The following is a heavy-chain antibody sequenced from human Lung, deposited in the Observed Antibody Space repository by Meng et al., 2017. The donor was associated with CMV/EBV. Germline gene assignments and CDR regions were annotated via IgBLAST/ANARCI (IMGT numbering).Heavy chain of an antibody. CDR3: ARGMRVGAMTHYYYGMDV. D-gene: IGHD1-26*01. CDR2: IKQDGSEK. CDR1: GFTFSSYW. V-gene: IGHV3-7*01. Sequence: GESLKISCAASGFTFSSYWMSWVRQAPGKGLEWVANIKQDGSEKYYVDSVKGRFTISRDNAKNSLYLQMNSLRAEDTAVYYCARGMRVGAMTHYYYGMDVWGQGTTVXVSS. J-gene: IGHJ6*02.